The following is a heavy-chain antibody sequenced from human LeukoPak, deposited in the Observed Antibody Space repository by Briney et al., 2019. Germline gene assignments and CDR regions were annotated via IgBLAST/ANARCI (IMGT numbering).Heavy chain of an antibody. CDR2: IYYSGTT. J-gene: IGHJ4*02. CDR1: SGSINSNSHH. Sequence: KPSETPSLTCSVSSGSINSNSHHWDWIRQAPGKGLEWIGNIYYSGTTSYNPSLKSHVTISVDTSKNQFSLRLSSVTAADTAVYYCARRGDILTGDAFGYWGEGTLVTVSS. D-gene: IGHD3-9*01. V-gene: IGHV4-39*01. CDR3: ARRGDILTGDAFGY.